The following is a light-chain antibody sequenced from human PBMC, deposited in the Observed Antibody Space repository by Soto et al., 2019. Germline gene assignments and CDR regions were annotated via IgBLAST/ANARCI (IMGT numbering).Light chain of an antibody. Sequence: DIQMTQSPSSLSASVGDRVTITCRASRSISSYLNWYQQKPGKAPKLLIYAASSLQSGVPSRFSGSGSGTDFTLTISSLQPEDFATYYCQQSYSTPQGLTFGGGTKVEIK. V-gene: IGKV1-39*01. CDR2: AAS. CDR1: RSISSY. J-gene: IGKJ4*01. CDR3: QQSYSTPQGLT.